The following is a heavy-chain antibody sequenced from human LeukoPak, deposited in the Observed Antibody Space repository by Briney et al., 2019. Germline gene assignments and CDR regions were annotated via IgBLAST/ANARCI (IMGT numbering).Heavy chain of an antibody. CDR3: AKGGIRILERLRNGHAFDI. D-gene: IGHD3-3*01. J-gene: IGHJ3*02. Sequence: GGSLRLSCAASGFTLTSLAMRWVRQAPGKGREGVSAIIGSGGNIFYADSVKGRFTISRYNSKNTLYLQMNSLRAEDTAVYHRAKGGIRILERLRNGHAFDIWGQGTMVTVSA. V-gene: IGHV3-23*01. CDR1: GFTLTSLA. CDR2: IIGSGGNI.